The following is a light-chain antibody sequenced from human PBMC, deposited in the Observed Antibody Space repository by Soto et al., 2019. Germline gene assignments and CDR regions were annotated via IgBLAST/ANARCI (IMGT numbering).Light chain of an antibody. J-gene: IGKJ1*01. CDR2: DAS. V-gene: IGKV1-5*01. CDR3: QKYNSWT. Sequence: DIQMTQSPSTLSAALGNRVAITCRASQSISSWLAWYQQKPGKAPKLLIYDASSLESGVPSRFSGSGSGTEFTLTISSLKPDDFATYYCQKYNSWTFGQGTKVDIK. CDR1: QSISSW.